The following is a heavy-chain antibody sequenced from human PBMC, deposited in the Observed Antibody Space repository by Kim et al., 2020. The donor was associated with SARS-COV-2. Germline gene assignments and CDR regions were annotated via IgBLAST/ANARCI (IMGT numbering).Heavy chain of an antibody. V-gene: IGHV3-74*01. CDR1: GFTFGTYW. CDR3: ARVTSPGYMSY. D-gene: IGHD2-2*02. CDR2: ISTDGSIT. J-gene: IGHJ4*02. Sequence: GGSLRLSCAASGFTFGTYWMHWVRQAPGKGLVCISRISTDGSITSYAESVKGRFTVSRDNARNTLYLEMNSLRAEDTAVYYCARVTSPGYMSYWGQGVLVTVSS.